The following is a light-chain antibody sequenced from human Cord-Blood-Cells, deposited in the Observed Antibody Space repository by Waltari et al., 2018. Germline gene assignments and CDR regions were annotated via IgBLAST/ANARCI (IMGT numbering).Light chain of an antibody. CDR3: QQFNSYPFT. Sequence: AIQLTQSPSSLSASVGDRVTITCRASQGIGSALAWYQQKPGKAPKLLIYDASSLESGVPSRFSGSCSGTDFTLTISSLQPEDFATYYCQQFNSYPFTFGPGTKVDIK. J-gene: IGKJ3*01. V-gene: IGKV1-13*02. CDR2: DAS. CDR1: QGIGSA.